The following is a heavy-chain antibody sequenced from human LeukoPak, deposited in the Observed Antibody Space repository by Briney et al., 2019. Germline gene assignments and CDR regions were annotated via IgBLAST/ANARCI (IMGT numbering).Heavy chain of an antibody. CDR3: ARGSARADFGDYIDY. CDR2: TSYDGSYE. J-gene: IGHJ4*02. D-gene: IGHD4-17*01. Sequence: GRSLRLSCAASGFTFNIYAVHWVRQAPGKGLEWVAVTSYDGSYEYYADSVKGRFTISRDNSKSTLYLQMNSLRAEDTAVYYCARGSARADFGDYIDYWGQGTLVTVSS. CDR1: GFTFNIYA. V-gene: IGHV3-30-3*01.